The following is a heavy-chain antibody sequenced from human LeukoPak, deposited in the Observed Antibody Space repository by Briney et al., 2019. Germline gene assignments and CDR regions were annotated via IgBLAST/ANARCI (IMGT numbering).Heavy chain of an antibody. V-gene: IGHV4-61*01. CDR1: GGSVSRGSYY. J-gene: IGHJ2*01. CDR3: ARASYSGSSRRNFDL. CDR2: IYYSGST. Sequence: PSETLSLTCTVSGGSVSRGSYYWSWIRQPPGKGLEWIGYIYYSGSTNYNPSLKSRVTISVDTSKNQFSLKLSSVTAADTAVYYCARASYSGSSRRNFDLWGRGTLVTVSS. D-gene: IGHD1-26*01.